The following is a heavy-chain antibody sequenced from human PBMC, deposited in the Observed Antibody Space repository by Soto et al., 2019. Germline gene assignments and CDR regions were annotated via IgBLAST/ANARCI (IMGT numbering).Heavy chain of an antibody. D-gene: IGHD3-22*01. CDR2: IIPIFGTA. CDR3: ARAWGYDSNDYYYAY. CDR1: GGTFSRHA. Sequence: QVQLVQSGAKVRKPGSSVKVSCKASGGTFSRHAISWVRQAPGQGLEWMGGIIPIFGTANHAQKFQGRVTIIADESTSTVYMELSSLRSEDTAMYYCARAWGYDSNDYYYAYWGQGTLVIVSS. J-gene: IGHJ4*02. V-gene: IGHV1-69*01.